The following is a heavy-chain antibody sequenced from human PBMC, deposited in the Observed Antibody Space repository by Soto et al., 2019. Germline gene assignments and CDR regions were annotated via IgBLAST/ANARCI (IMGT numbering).Heavy chain of an antibody. J-gene: IGHJ5*02. CDR1: GGSFSGYY. D-gene: IGHD3-9*01. Sequence: KPSENLSLTCAVYGGSFSGYYWSWIRHPPGKGLEWIGEINHSGSTNYNPSLKSRVTISVDTSKNQFSLKLSSVTAADTAVYYCARGTDYDILTGFPWDGETANWFDPWGQGTLVTVSS. CDR2: INHSGST. V-gene: IGHV4-34*01. CDR3: ARGTDYDILTGFPWDGETANWFDP.